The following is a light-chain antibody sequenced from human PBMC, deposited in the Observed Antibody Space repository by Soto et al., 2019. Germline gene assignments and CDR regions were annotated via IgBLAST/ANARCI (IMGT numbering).Light chain of an antibody. CDR3: CSYAGSDNVVV. J-gene: IGLJ2*01. CDR1: SSDIGGSNY. Sequence: QSVLTQPPSASGSPGQSVTISCTGTSSDIGGSNYVSWYQHNPGKAPKLLIYYANNRPSGVPDRFSGSKSGTTASLTVSGLQPEDEADYFGCSYAGSDNVVVFGGGTKLTVL. V-gene: IGLV2-8*01. CDR2: YAN.